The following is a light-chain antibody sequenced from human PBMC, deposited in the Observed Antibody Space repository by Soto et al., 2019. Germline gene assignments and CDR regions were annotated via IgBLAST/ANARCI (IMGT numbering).Light chain of an antibody. CDR2: SND. CDR1: SSNIASNT. V-gene: IGLV1-44*01. J-gene: IGLJ1*01. Sequence: QSVLTQPPSASGTPGQRVTVSCSGSSSNIASNTVNWYQQLPGTAPKLLIYSNDQRPSGVPDRFSASKSGNSASLAISGLQSEDEADYYCASWYDSLNGHVFGTGTKVTVL. CDR3: ASWYDSLNGHV.